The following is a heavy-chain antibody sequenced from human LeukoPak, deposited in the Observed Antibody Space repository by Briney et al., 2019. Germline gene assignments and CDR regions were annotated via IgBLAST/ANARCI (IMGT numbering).Heavy chain of an antibody. CDR1: GYTLTELS. J-gene: IGHJ3*01. CDR2: FDPEDGET. V-gene: IGHV1-24*01. CDR3: ATRGGYCGGDCA. D-gene: IGHD2-21*02. Sequence: ASVKVSCKVSGYTLTELSMHWVRQAPGKGLEWMGGFDPEDGETIYAQKFQGRVTMTEDTSTDTAYMELSSLRSVDTAVYYCATRGGYCGGDCAWGQGTMVTVSS.